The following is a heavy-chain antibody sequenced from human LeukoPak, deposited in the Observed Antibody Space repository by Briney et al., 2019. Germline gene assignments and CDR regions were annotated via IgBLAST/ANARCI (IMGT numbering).Heavy chain of an antibody. D-gene: IGHD4-17*01. V-gene: IGHV3-66*01. CDR3: ARGSPHDYGDYGFVKVPLNYFDY. Sequence: PGGSLRLSCAASGFTVSSNYMSWVRQAPGKGLEWVSVIYSGGSTYYADSVKGRFTISRDNSKNTLYLQMNSLRAEDTAVYYCARGSPHDYGDYGFVKVPLNYFDYWGQGTLVTVSS. CDR1: GFTVSSNY. J-gene: IGHJ4*02. CDR2: IYSGGST.